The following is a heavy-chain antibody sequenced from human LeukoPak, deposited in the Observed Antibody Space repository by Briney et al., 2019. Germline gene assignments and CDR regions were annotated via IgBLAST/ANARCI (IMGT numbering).Heavy chain of an antibody. V-gene: IGHV1-18*01. D-gene: IGHD3-22*01. CDR2: ISAYNGNT. Sequence: GGSLRLSCAASGFTFTSYGISWVRQAPGQGLEWMGWISAYNGNTNYAQKLQGRVTMTTDTSTSTAYMELRSLRSDDTAVYYCARRVVVVTTGPHFDYWGQGTLVTVSS. CDR1: GFTFTSYG. J-gene: IGHJ4*02. CDR3: ARRVVVVTTGPHFDY.